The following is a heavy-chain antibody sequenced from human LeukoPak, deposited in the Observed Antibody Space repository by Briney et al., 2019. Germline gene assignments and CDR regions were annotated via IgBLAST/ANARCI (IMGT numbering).Heavy chain of an antibody. Sequence: PSETLSLTCTVSGGSISSYYWSWIRQPPGKGLEWIGYIYYSGSTNYNPSLRSRVTLSIDTSKNQFSLSLNSVTAADTAVYYCAKTHCGGGSCDKFDSWGQGILVTVSS. CDR1: GGSISSYY. V-gene: IGHV4-59*12. D-gene: IGHD2-21*01. CDR3: AKTHCGGGSCDKFDS. CDR2: IYYSGST. J-gene: IGHJ5*01.